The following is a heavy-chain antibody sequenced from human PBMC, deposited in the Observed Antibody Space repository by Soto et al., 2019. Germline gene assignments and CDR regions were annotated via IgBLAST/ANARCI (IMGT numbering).Heavy chain of an antibody. Sequence: GGSLRLSCAASGFTFSSYGMHWVRQAPGKGLEWVAVIWYDGSNKYYADSVKSRFTISRDNSKNTLYQQMNRLRAEDKAVYNGARYSTDYGGKGYFDYRGQGTLVTVSS. CDR3: ARYSTDYGGKGYFDY. D-gene: IGHD4-17*01. CDR2: IWYDGSNK. J-gene: IGHJ4*02. CDR1: GFTFSSYG. V-gene: IGHV3-33*01.